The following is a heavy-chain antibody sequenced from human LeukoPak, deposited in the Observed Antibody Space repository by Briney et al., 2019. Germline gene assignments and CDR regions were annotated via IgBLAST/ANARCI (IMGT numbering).Heavy chain of an antibody. Sequence: SETLSLTCTVSGGSISSYYWSWIRQPPGKGLEWIGYIYYSGSTNYNPSLKSRVSISVDTSKNQFSLRLSSVTAADTAVYYCAREVNYDILTGYYRNWFDPWGQGTLVSVSS. J-gene: IGHJ5*02. CDR2: IYYSGST. CDR3: AREVNYDILTGYYRNWFDP. CDR1: GGSISSYY. V-gene: IGHV4-59*01. D-gene: IGHD3-9*01.